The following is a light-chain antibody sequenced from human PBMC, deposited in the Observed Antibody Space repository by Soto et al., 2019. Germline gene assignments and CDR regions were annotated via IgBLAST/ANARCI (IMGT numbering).Light chain of an antibody. CDR3: QKYGSSPNT. CDR1: QSVSSSY. Sequence: EIVLTQSPGTLSLSPGERATLSCRASQSVSSSYLAWYQQKPGQAPRLLIYGASSRATGIPDRFSGSGSGTDLTLTISRLEPEDFAVYYCQKYGSSPNTFGQGTKLEIK. CDR2: GAS. J-gene: IGKJ2*01. V-gene: IGKV3-20*01.